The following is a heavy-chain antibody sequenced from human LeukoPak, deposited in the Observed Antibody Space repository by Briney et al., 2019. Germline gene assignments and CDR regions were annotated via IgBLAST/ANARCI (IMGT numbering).Heavy chain of an antibody. CDR2: IIPILGIA. Sequence: GASVKVSCKASGGTFSSYAISWVRQAPGQGLEWMGRIIPILGIANYAQKFQGRVTITADKSTSTAYMELSSLRSEDTAVYYCARITSFGETLFDYWGQGTLVTVSS. D-gene: IGHD3-10*01. J-gene: IGHJ4*02. CDR1: GGTFSSYA. V-gene: IGHV1-69*04. CDR3: ARITSFGETLFDY.